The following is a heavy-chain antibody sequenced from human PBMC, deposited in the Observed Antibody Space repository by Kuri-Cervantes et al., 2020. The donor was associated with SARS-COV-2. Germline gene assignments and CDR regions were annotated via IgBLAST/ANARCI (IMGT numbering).Heavy chain of an antibody. D-gene: IGHD1-1*01. V-gene: IGHV3-74*01. Sequence: GESLKISCAASGFTFSSYSMNWVRQAPGKGLVWVSRINPDGSYTNNADSVKGRFTLSRDNAKNMLFLQMNSLRAEDTAVYYCVRDGDHWNFDYWGQGTLVTFDS. J-gene: IGHJ4*02. CDR1: GFTFSSYS. CDR3: VRDGDHWNFDY. CDR2: INPDGSYT.